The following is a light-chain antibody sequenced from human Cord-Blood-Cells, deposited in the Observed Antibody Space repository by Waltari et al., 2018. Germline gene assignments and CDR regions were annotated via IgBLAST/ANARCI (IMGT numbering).Light chain of an antibody. CDR1: SLRGYS. J-gene: IGLJ2*01. Sequence: SSELTQDPAVSVALGQTVRITCQGGSLRGYSASWYQQKPGPAPVLVIYGKNNPPSGIPDRFSGSSSGNTASLTITGAQAEDEADYYCNSRDSSGNHVVFGGGTKLTVL. CDR2: GKN. V-gene: IGLV3-19*01. CDR3: NSRDSSGNHVV.